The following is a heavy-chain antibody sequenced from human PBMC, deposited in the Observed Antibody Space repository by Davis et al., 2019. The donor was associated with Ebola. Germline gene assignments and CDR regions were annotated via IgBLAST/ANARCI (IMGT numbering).Heavy chain of an antibody. J-gene: IGHJ4*02. Sequence: GESLKISCVASGFTFSPDGMHWVRQAPGKGLEWVAFISYDERDKWYGDSVKGRFTISRDNSLDTVYLQMNSLRAEDTAVYYCVKGPLFDYYDGSGYYLDFWGQGTLVTVSS. CDR2: ISYDERDK. CDR1: GFTFSPDG. D-gene: IGHD3-22*01. CDR3: VKGPLFDYYDGSGYYLDF. V-gene: IGHV3-30*04.